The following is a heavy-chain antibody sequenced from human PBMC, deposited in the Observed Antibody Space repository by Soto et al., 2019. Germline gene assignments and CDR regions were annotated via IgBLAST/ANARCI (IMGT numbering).Heavy chain of an antibody. CDR1: GLIVSSNH. CDR2: IYSGGST. V-gene: IGHV3-66*04. CDR3: ARRDSSAYYGDAFDI. Sequence: GGSLRLSCAASGLIVSSNHMNWVRQAPWKGLEWVSVIYSGGSTYYADSVKGRFTISRDNSKNTLYLQVNSLRVEDTAVYYCARRDSSAYYGDAFDIWGQGTMVTVSS. D-gene: IGHD3-22*01. J-gene: IGHJ3*02.